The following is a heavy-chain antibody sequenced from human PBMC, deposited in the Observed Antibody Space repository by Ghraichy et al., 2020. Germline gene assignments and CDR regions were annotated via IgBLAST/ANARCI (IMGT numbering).Heavy chain of an antibody. Sequence: GGSLRLSCEGSGFSFSDYSMIWVRLTPRKALEWVSYITGSSITIFYTDSVKGRFTISRETAKNSLYLQMNSLRAEDTAVYYCARLPLPRRAAVGDWYFDLWGRGTLVTVSS. D-gene: IGHD6-13*01. CDR3: ARLPLPRRAAVGDWYFDL. CDR1: GFSFSDYS. V-gene: IGHV3-48*01. J-gene: IGHJ2*01. CDR2: ITGSSITI.